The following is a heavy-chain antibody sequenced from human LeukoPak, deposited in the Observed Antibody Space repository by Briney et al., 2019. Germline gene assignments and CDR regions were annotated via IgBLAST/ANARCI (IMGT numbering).Heavy chain of an antibody. J-gene: IGHJ4*02. V-gene: IGHV3-15*01. CDR1: GFTFTYAY. Sequence: GGSLRLSCAASGFTFTYAYIKWVRQAPGKGLEWVGRIKSKTDGGTPDYAAPVKGRFTISRDDSRNTLYLQMNSLETEDTAVYYCATTRGIWGQGTLVTVSS. D-gene: IGHD3-16*01. CDR2: IKSKTDGGTP. CDR3: ATTRGI.